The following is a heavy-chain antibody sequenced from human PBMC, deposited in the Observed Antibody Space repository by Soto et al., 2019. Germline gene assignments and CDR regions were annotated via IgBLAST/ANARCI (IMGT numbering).Heavy chain of an antibody. CDR2: IDPDGGST. Sequence: QVQLVQSGAEVKKPGASVKVFYMASGYNFANYYMHWVRQAPGQGPEWMGIIDPDGGSTSYAQKFQGRVSMTSDTSTSTIYMELSSLRSEDTAVYYCASLIGVDVLRDYWGQGTLVTVSS. V-gene: IGHV1-46*01. CDR1: GYNFANYY. J-gene: IGHJ4*02. CDR3: ASLIGVDVLRDY. D-gene: IGHD3-3*01.